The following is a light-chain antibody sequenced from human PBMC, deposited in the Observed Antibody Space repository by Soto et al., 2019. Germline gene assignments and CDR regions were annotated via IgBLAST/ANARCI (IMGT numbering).Light chain of an antibody. CDR2: VVS. J-gene: IGLJ3*02. CDR3: TSYSSYSVRV. V-gene: IGLV2-14*01. CDR1: SSDIGVYKF. Sequence: QSALTQPSSVSGSLGQSITISCTGTSSDIGVYKFVSCYQQHSGKAPKLIIFVVSNRPSRVSDRFSGSNSGNAASLTYSGLQAYDEADYYCTSYSSYSVRVFSGGTK.